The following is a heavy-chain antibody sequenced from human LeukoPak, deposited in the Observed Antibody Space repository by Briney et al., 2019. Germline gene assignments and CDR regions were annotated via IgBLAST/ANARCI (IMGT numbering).Heavy chain of an antibody. CDR1: GFTFGEDA. CDR2: IRTKTNGATA. V-gene: IGHV3-49*03. D-gene: IGHD2-15*01. Sequence: GGSLRLSCTASGFTFGEDAMSWFRQAPGQGLEWLGFIRTKTNGATAEYAASVKGRFSISRDDSKSIAYLQMNSLKTEDTAVYYRARLIVVVVAASSYFDSWGQGTRVTVSS. CDR3: ARLIVVVVAASSYFDS. J-gene: IGHJ4*02.